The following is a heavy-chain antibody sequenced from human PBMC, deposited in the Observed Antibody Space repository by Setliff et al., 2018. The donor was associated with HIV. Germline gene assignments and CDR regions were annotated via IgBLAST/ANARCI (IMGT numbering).Heavy chain of an antibody. Sequence: PSETLSLTCTVSGGSISNSSSYWGWIRQTPGKGLEWIGSIYSSRWSYYNPSLQSRLTLSIDRSRSQFSLNLRSVTAADTAVYYCGRHSLYGPAAIPALDYWGQGALVTVSS. CDR2: IYSSRWS. D-gene: IGHD2-2*02. CDR1: GGSISNSSSY. CDR3: GRHSLYGPAAIPALDY. J-gene: IGHJ4*02. V-gene: IGHV4-39*01.